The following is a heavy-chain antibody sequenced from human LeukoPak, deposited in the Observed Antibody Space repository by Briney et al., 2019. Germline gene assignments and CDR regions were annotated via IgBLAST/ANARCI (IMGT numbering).Heavy chain of an antibody. CDR2: ISSSSSTI. V-gene: IGHV3-48*01. Sequence: GGSLRLSCAASGFTFSTYSMNWVRQAPGKGLEWVSYISSSSSTIYYTDSVRGRFTISRDNAKNSLYLQMNSLRAEDTAVYYCARDGFDAGIYFDYWGQADLVTVSS. CDR1: GFTFSTYS. D-gene: IGHD3-9*01. CDR3: ARDGFDAGIYFDY. J-gene: IGHJ4*02.